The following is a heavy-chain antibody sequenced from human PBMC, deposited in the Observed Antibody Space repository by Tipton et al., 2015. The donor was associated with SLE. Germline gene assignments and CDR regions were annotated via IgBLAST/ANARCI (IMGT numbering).Heavy chain of an antibody. CDR3: ASSGIQLWLDDAFDI. D-gene: IGHD5-18*01. J-gene: IGHJ3*02. CDR2: SYHSGST. Sequence: TLSLTCAVSGYSISSGYYWGWIRQPPGKGLEWIGSSYHSGSTYYNPSLKSRVTISVDTSKNQFSLKLSSVTAADTAVYYCASSGIQLWLDDAFDIWGQGTMVTVSS. V-gene: IGHV4-38-2*01. CDR1: GYSISSGYY.